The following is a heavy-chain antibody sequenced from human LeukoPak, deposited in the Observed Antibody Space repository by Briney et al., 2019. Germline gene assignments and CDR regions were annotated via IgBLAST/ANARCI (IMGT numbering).Heavy chain of an antibody. V-gene: IGHV3-74*01. CDR2: INSDGSST. J-gene: IGHJ6*02. Sequence: PGGSLRLSCEGSAFIFSGHWMNWVRQTPGKGLVWVSRINSDGSSTNQADSVKGRFTISRDNAKKALYLQMNSLRVEDTAVYFCARDTATGLDVWGQGTTVTVSS. CDR1: AFIFSGHW. CDR3: ARDTATGLDV. D-gene: IGHD2-21*02.